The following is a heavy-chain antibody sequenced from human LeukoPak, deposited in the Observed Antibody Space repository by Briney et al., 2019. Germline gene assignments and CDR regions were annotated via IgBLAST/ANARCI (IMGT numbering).Heavy chain of an antibody. J-gene: IGHJ4*02. D-gene: IGHD3-22*01. CDR1: GFTFSNAW. CDR3: STGGYYEDY. CDR2: IKSKVDGGTT. V-gene: IGHV3-15*01. Sequence: PGGSLGLSCAGSGFTFSNAWMSWVRQAPGKGLEWVGRIKSKVDGGTTDYAAPVKGRFTISRDDPKNTVYLQMNSLKTEDTAVYYCSTGGYYEDYWGQGTLVTVSS.